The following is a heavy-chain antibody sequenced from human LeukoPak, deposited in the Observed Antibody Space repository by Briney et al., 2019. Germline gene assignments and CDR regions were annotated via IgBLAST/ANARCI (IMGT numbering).Heavy chain of an antibody. Sequence: SETLSLTCDVYGGSFSGYSWTWIRQPPGKGLEWIGEINPSGSPNYNPSLKSRVTVSLDTSKTQFSLKLSSVTAADTAVYFCARAVEEISSSYFYYYHMDVWVKGTTVTVSS. CDR2: INPSGSP. V-gene: IGHV4-34*01. CDR3: ARAVEEISSSYFYYYHMDV. D-gene: IGHD6-6*01. CDR1: GGSFSGYS. J-gene: IGHJ6*03.